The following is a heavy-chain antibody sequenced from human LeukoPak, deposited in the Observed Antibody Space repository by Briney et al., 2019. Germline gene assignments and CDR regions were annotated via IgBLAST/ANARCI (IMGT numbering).Heavy chain of an antibody. D-gene: IGHD2-15*01. Sequence: PSETLSLTCAVYGGSFSSYYWSWIRQPPGKGLEWIGYIYYSGSTNYNPSLKSRVTISVDTSKNQFSLKLSSVTAADTAVYYCARQYCSGGSCYWYFDLWGRGTLVTVSS. J-gene: IGHJ2*01. CDR2: IYYSGST. CDR1: GGSFSSYY. CDR3: ARQYCSGGSCYWYFDL. V-gene: IGHV4-59*01.